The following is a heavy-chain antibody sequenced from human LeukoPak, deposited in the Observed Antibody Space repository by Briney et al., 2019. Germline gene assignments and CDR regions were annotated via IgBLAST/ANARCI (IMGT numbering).Heavy chain of an antibody. V-gene: IGHV4-30-4*01. D-gene: IGHD5-18*01. Sequence: TLSLTCTLSGGSISSDDYYWSWIRQPPGKGLEWIAYIYYTGSTYYNPSLKSRVTISVDTSKNQFSLKLSSVTAADTAVYYCARVIGYSYGYTHDYWGQGTLVTVSS. CDR1: GGSISSDDYY. J-gene: IGHJ4*02. CDR3: ARVIGYSYGYTHDY. CDR2: IYYTGST.